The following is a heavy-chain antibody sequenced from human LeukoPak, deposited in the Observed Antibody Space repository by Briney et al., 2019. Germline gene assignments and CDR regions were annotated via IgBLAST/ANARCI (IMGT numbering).Heavy chain of an antibody. D-gene: IGHD1-26*01. J-gene: IGHJ4*02. CDR1: GFTFGDYA. CDR2: IRSKAYGGTT. Sequence: GGSLRLSCTASGFTFGDYAMSWVRQAPGKGLEWVGFIRSKAYGGTTEYAASVKGRFTISRDDSKSIAYLQMNSPRAEDTAVYYCAGRSGSKGFDYWGQGTLVTVSS. V-gene: IGHV3-49*04. CDR3: AGRSGSKGFDY.